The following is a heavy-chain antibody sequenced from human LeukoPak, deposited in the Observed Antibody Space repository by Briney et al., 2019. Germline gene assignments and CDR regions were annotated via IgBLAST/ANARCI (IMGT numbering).Heavy chain of an antibody. CDR3: AIPPGYCGNDCSFDH. Sequence: GESLKISCEGSGYSFSNYWIGWVRQMPGKGLEWMGIIYPGDCETRYSPPFQGLVTISVDKSISTAYLQWSSLKASDTAMYYCAIPPGYCGNDCSFDHWGQGTLVTVSS. V-gene: IGHV5-51*01. J-gene: IGHJ4*02. CDR2: IYPGDCET. CDR1: GYSFSNYW. D-gene: IGHD2-21*02.